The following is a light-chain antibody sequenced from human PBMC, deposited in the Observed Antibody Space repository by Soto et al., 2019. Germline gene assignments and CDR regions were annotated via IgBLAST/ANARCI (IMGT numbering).Light chain of an antibody. Sequence: DIQMTQSPSTLSASVGDRVAITCRASQSISSWLAWYHQKPGEAPKLLIYDASSLESGVPSRFSGGGAATEFTLTISSLQHDEFATYYYQQYDSYSWAFGQGTKVDIK. V-gene: IGKV1-5*01. CDR3: QQYDSYSWA. J-gene: IGKJ1*01. CDR1: QSISSW. CDR2: DAS.